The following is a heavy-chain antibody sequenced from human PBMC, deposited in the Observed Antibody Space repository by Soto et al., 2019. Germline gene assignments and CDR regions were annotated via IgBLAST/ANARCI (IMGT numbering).Heavy chain of an antibody. V-gene: IGHV1-2*02. CDR1: GYTFTGYY. CDR2: INPNSGGT. Sequence: ASVKVSCKASGYTFTGYYMHWVRQAPGQGLEWMGWINPNSGGTNYAQKFQGRVTMTTDTSTSTAYMELRSLRSDDTAVYYCARDLDASGSYYTDYWGQGTLVTVSS. D-gene: IGHD3-10*01. J-gene: IGHJ4*02. CDR3: ARDLDASGSYYTDY.